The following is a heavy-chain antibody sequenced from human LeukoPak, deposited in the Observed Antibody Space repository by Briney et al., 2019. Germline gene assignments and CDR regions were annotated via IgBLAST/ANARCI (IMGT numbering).Heavy chain of an antibody. CDR2: ISWNSGSI. J-gene: IGHJ4*02. CDR3: AKDIRRGGCSYGLFDY. CDR1: GFTSDDYA. Sequence: GRSLRLSCAASGFTSDDYAMHWVRQAPGKGLEWVSGISWNSGSIGYADSVKGRFTISRDNAKNSLYLQMNSLRAEDTALYYCAKDIRRGGCSYGLFDYWGQGTLVTVSS. D-gene: IGHD5-18*01. V-gene: IGHV3-9*02.